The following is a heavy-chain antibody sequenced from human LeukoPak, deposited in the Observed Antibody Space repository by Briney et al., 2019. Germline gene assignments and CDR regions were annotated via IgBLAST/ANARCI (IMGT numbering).Heavy chain of an antibody. CDR2: IYTGGST. CDR1: GFTVSSNY. Sequence: PGGSLRLSCAASGFTVSSNYMSWVRQAPGKGLEWVSVIYTGGSTYYADSVKGRFTISRDNSKNTLYLQMNSLRAEDTAVYYCARDIRAMVRGAGGMDVWGQGTTVTVSS. V-gene: IGHV3-53*01. D-gene: IGHD3-10*01. J-gene: IGHJ6*02. CDR3: ARDIRAMVRGAGGMDV.